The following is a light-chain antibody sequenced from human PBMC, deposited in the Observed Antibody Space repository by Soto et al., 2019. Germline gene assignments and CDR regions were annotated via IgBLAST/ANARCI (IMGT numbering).Light chain of an antibody. V-gene: IGKV3D-15*01. Sequence: IVLTQSPAALSVSPGEGVTLSCRASDNVGTNLAWYQLKPGQAPRLLIYGSSTRATGIPATFSGSGSGTEFTLTISSLQSEESAVYYCQQYNNWGLSFGGGTKVEIK. CDR2: GSS. CDR3: QQYNNWGLS. J-gene: IGKJ4*01. CDR1: DNVGTN.